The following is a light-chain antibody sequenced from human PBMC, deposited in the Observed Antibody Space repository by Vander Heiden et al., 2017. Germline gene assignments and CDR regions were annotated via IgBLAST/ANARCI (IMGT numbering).Light chain of an antibody. CDR2: RNN. CDR1: SSNIGSNT. CDR3: AAWDDSLNGWV. J-gene: IGLJ3*02. Sequence: QSVLTQPPSASGTPGQRVTISCSGSSSNIGSNTVNWYQQLPGTAPKLLIYRNNQRPSGVPDRFSGSKSGTSASLDITGLQSEDEADYYWAAWDDSLNGWVFGGGTKLTVL. V-gene: IGLV1-44*01.